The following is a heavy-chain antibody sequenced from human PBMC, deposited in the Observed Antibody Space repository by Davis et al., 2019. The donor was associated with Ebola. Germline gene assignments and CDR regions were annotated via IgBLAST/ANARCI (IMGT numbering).Heavy chain of an antibody. CDR2: INHSGST. V-gene: IGHV4-34*01. Sequence: LRLSCAVYGGSFSGYYWSWIRQPPGKGLEWIGEINHSGSTNYNPSLKSRVTISVDTSKNQFSLKLSSVTAADTAVYYCVRHNPQLGLYYYNNGLDVWGQGTTVTVSS. CDR1: GGSFSGYY. J-gene: IGHJ6*02. CDR3: VRHNPQLGLYYYNNGLDV. D-gene: IGHD7-27*01.